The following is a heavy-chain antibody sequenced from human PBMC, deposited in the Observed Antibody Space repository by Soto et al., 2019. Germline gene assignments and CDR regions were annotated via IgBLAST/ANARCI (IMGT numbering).Heavy chain of an antibody. Sequence: GGSLRLSCAASGFMFSAYTMTWVRQSPGKGLEWLASITDDSSHIDYADSVRGRFTVSRDNARKSVYLQMDSLGAEDTAIYYCATPYYYNQWGPGTLVTVSS. CDR1: GFMFSAYT. CDR2: ITDDSSHI. J-gene: IGHJ4*02. D-gene: IGHD3-22*01. V-gene: IGHV3-21*01. CDR3: ATPYYYNQ.